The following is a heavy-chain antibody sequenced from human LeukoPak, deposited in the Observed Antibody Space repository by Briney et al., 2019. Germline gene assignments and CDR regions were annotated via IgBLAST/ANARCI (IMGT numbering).Heavy chain of an antibody. V-gene: IGHV3-11*01. CDR1: GFTFSDYY. D-gene: IGHD6-19*01. CDR3: AKVDSSGWYSFSDY. Sequence: GGSLRLSCAASGFTFSDYYMSWIRQAPGKGLEWVSYISSSGSTIYYAVSVKGRFTISRDNAKNSLYLQMNSLRAEDMALYYCAKVDSSGWYSFSDYWGQGTLVTVSS. CDR2: ISSSGSTI. J-gene: IGHJ4*02.